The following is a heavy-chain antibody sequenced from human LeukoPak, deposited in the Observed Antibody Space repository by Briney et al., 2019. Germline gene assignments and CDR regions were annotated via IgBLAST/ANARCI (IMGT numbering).Heavy chain of an antibody. Sequence: GGSLRLSCAASGFTFNSYEMNWVRQAPGKGLEWVSYISSSGRTIYYADSLKGRFTISRDNARNSLYLQMNSLRDEDTAVYFCARANSLMVRGVISYFDSWGQGTLVTVSS. D-gene: IGHD3-10*01. J-gene: IGHJ4*02. CDR2: ISSSGRTI. V-gene: IGHV3-48*03. CDR3: ARANSLMVRGVISYFDS. CDR1: GFTFNSYE.